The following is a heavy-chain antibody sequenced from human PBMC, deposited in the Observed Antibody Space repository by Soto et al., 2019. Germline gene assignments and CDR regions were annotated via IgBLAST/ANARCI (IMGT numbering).Heavy chain of an antibody. CDR2: ISWNSGSI. Sequence: GGSLRLSCAASGFTFDDYAMHWVRQAPGKGLEWVSGISWNSGSIGYADSVKGRFTISRDNAKNSLYLQMNSLRAEDTALYYCAKDRGDRTYLTNGLDYWGQGTLVTVSS. CDR3: AKDRGDRTYLTNGLDY. J-gene: IGHJ4*02. D-gene: IGHD3-10*01. V-gene: IGHV3-9*01. CDR1: GFTFDDYA.